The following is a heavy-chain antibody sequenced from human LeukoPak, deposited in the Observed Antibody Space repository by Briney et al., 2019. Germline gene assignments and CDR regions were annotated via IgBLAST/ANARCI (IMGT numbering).Heavy chain of an antibody. CDR1: GGTFSSYA. D-gene: IGHD1-26*01. CDR3: ARDLRVGATRTHYLFDP. CDR2: IIPIFGTA. V-gene: IGHV1-69*13. J-gene: IGHJ5*02. Sequence: SVKVSCKASGGTFSSYAISWVRQAPGQGLEWMGGIIPIFGTANYAQKFQGRVTITADESTSTAYMELSSLRSEDTAVYYCARDLRVGATRTHYLFDPWGQGTLVTVS.